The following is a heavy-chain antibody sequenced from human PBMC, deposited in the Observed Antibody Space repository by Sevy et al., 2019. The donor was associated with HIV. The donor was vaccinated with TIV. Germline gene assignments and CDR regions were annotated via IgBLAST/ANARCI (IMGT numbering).Heavy chain of an antibody. CDR2: MNPNSGDT. CDR3: AREQYYYDSSGYYPRMDV. J-gene: IGHJ6*02. CDR1: GYTFSRYD. D-gene: IGHD3-22*01. V-gene: IGHV1-8*01. Sequence: ASVKVSCKTSGYTFSRYDINWVRQATGQGLEWMGWMNPNSGDTGYAQKFQGRVTMTRNTSISTAYMELSSLRSEDTAVYYCAREQYYYDSSGYYPRMDVWGQGTTVTVSS.